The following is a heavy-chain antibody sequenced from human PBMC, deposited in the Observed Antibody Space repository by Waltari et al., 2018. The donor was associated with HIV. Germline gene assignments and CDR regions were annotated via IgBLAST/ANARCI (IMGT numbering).Heavy chain of an antibody. J-gene: IGHJ3*02. Sequence: QLQLQESGPGLVKPSETLSLTCTVSGGSISSSSYYWGWLRQPPGKGLEWIGSIYYSGSTYYNPSLKSRVTISVDTSKNQFSLKLTSVTAADTAVYYCARPSYYYDSSGYYSFDAFDIWGQGTMVTVSS. CDR2: IYYSGST. CDR1: GGSISSSSYY. D-gene: IGHD3-22*01. V-gene: IGHV4-39*01. CDR3: ARPSYYYDSSGYYSFDAFDI.